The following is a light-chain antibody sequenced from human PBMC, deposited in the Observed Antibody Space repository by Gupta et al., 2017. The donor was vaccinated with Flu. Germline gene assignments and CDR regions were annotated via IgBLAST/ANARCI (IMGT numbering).Light chain of an antibody. CDR1: QRVGSR. CDR3: QQYNTFSMWT. J-gene: IGKJ1*01. CDR2: MAS. V-gene: IGKV1-5*03. Sequence: DIQMTQSPSTLSAFVGDRVTLTCRASQRVGSRLAWYQQKPGKAPKLLIYMASSLQSGVSSRFSGGGAGTEFTLTISSLQPDDLATYYCQQYNTFSMWTFGQGTKVEIK.